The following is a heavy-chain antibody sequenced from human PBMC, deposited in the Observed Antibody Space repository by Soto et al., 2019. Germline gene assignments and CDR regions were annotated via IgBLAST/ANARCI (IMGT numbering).Heavy chain of an antibody. V-gene: IGHV3-11*01. CDR3: ARDRGAVAVDYFDY. Sequence: GGSLRLSCAASDFSLRDSYMTWIRQAPGKGLEWLSYISCRSSSISYAYSVNGRVTISRDNANNSRYLQMNTLRAEDTAVYNWARDRGAVAVDYFDYWGQGNLVTVSS. J-gene: IGHJ4*02. D-gene: IGHD6-19*01. CDR1: DFSLRDSY. CDR2: ISCRSSSI.